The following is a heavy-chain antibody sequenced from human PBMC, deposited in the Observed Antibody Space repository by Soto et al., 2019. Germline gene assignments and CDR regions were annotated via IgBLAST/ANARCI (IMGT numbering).Heavy chain of an antibody. V-gene: IGHV4-39*01. CDR3: ARMGDSRGYYPLYCYYGMDV. Sequence: PSETLSLTCTVSGGSISSSSYYWGWIRQPPGKGLEWIGSIYYSGSTYYNPSLKSRVTISVDTSKNQFSLKLSSVTAADTAVYYCARMGDSRGYYPLYCYYGMDVWCQGTTVTVSS. CDR2: IYYSGST. CDR1: GGSISSSSYY. D-gene: IGHD3-22*01. J-gene: IGHJ6*02.